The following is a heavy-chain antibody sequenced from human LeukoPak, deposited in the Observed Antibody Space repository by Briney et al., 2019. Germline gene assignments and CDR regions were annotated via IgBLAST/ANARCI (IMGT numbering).Heavy chain of an antibody. J-gene: IGHJ4*02. CDR2: ISSSAINI. D-gene: IGHD6-6*01. Sequence: AGGSLRLSCAASGFTFSDYYMSWIRQAPGKGLEWVSFISSSAINIYYADSVKGRFTISRDSAKDSLYLQMNSLRAEDTAVYYCARLRSSSYYFDYWGQGTLVTVSS. CDR1: GFTFSDYY. CDR3: ARLRSSSYYFDY. V-gene: IGHV3-11*01.